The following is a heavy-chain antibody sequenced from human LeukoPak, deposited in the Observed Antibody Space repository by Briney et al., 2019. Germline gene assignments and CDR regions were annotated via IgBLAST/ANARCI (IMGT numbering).Heavy chain of an antibody. CDR3: AKDLAVANDY. V-gene: IGHV3-48*01. CDR2: ISSSGSSI. CDR1: GFTLSYYS. Sequence: GGSLRLSCVASGFTLSYYSMNWVRQAPGKGLEWVSYISSSGSSIYYSDSVKGRFTISRDNAKNSLSLQMNSLRAEDTAVYYCAKDLAVANDYWGQGTLVTVSS. J-gene: IGHJ4*02. D-gene: IGHD6-19*01.